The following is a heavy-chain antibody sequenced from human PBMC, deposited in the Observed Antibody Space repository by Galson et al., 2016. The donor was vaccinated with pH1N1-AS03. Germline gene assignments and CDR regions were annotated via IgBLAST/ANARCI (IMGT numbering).Heavy chain of an antibody. CDR2: IFARDSYT. J-gene: IGHJ4*02. CDR3: ARAPGTAGGVDY. CDR1: GSTFTNYW. V-gene: IGHV5-51*01. Sequence: QSGAEVKKPGEPLKISCKGSGSTFTNYWTAWVRQMPGKGLEWMGLIFARDSYTRYSPSFQGPVTISADKSINTPYLQWSSLKASDTDRYYCARAPGTAGGVDYWGQGTLVSVSS. D-gene: IGHD1-7*01.